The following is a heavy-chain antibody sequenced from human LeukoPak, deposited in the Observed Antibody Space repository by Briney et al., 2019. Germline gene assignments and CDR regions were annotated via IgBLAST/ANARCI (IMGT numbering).Heavy chain of an antibody. D-gene: IGHD6-19*01. V-gene: IGHV3-49*04. CDR1: GFTFGDYA. CDR2: IRSKGYGGTT. J-gene: IGHJ3*02. Sequence: GSLRLSFTAPGFTFGDYAIRWVRQAPGKGLEGGGFIRSKGYGGTTEYAASVKGRFTISRYDYKSISYLQMNSLKTEDTAVYYCTREGAARGWYWDAFDIWGQGPMVTVPS. CDR3: TREGAARGWYWDAFDI.